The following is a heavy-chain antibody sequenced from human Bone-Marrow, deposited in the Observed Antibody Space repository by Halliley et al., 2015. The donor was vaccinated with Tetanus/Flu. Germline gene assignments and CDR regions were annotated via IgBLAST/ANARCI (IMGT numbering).Heavy chain of an antibody. Sequence: SLRLSCAASGFTVSNFYMSWVRQAPGKGLDWVSVIYTSGRADYAESVKGRFTISRDNSKNTMFLQMNSVRAEDTAVYYCARGGPGSDFDWWGQGPLVTVSS. D-gene: IGHD3-10*01. CDR2: IYTSGRA. V-gene: IGHV3-53*01. CDR3: ARGGPGSDFDW. J-gene: IGHJ4*02. CDR1: GFTVSNFY.